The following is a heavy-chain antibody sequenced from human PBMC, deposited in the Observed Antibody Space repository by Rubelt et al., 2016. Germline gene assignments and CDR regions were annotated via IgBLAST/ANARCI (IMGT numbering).Heavy chain of an antibody. CDR3: AKPPLRDRESQLLVVPKQ. J-gene: IGHJ4*02. CDR2: ISCSVGST. Sequence: VLFQPGGSLRLSCAASGFSFSNYWMYWVRQAPGKGLVWVSAISCSVGSTYYADSVKGRFTMSRDNSKNTLYLQMNSLRVEDTAVYYCAKPPLRDRESQLLVVPKQGGQGTLVTVSS. D-gene: IGHD6-13*01. CDR1: GFSFSNYW. V-gene: IGHV3-23*01.